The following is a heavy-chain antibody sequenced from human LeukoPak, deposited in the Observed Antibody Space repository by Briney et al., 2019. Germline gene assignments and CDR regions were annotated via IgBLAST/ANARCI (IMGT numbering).Heavy chain of an antibody. CDR1: GFIFSQYS. J-gene: IGHJ4*02. V-gene: IGHV3-21*01. CDR3: ARDEVATISDY. D-gene: IGHD5-12*01. CDR2: ISSSSSYI. Sequence: GGSLRLSCAASGFIFSQYSMNWVRQAPGKGLEWVSSISSSSSYIYYADSLKGRFTISRDNAKNSVYLQMNSLRAEDTAVYYCARDEVATISDYWGQGTLVTVSS.